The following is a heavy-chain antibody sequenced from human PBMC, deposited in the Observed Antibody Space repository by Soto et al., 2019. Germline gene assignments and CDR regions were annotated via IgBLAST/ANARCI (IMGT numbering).Heavy chain of an antibody. D-gene: IGHD3-10*01. Sequence: EVQLVESGGGLVQPGGSLRLSCAASGFNVSSNYMNWVRQAPGKGLEWVAVIFSGGTTYYAASVKGRFSISRDKSKNTLNLQMNSLRAEDTAVYYCARERRRSGELLCAGTPWGQGTLVIVSS. CDR1: GFNVSSNY. CDR2: IFSGGTT. V-gene: IGHV3-66*01. CDR3: ARERRRSGELLCAGTP. J-gene: IGHJ5*02.